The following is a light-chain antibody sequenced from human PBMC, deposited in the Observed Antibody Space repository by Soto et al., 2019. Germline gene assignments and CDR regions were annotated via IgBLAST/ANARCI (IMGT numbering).Light chain of an antibody. Sequence: SYELTQPPSVSVAPGQTARITCGGNNIGSKSVHWYQQKPGQAPVLVIYYVRDRPSGIPERFSGSNSGNTATLTISRVEDGDEADYYCQVWDSSSEHPAHVVFGGGTKLTVL. CDR2: YVR. CDR1: NIGSKS. V-gene: IGLV3-21*04. J-gene: IGLJ2*01. CDR3: QVWDSSSEHPAHVV.